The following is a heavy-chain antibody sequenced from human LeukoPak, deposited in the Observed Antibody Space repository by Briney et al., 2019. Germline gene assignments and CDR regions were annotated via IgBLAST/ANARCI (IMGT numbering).Heavy chain of an antibody. V-gene: IGHV3-11*01. Sequence: GGSLRLSCAASGFTFSDYYMSWIRQAPGKGLEWVSYISSSGSTIYYADSVKGRFTISRDNAKNSLYLQMNSLRAEDTAVYYCARDSRYQYGGPYGMDVWGQGTTVTVSS. CDR1: GFTFSDYY. D-gene: IGHD4-23*01. CDR3: ARDSRYQYGGPYGMDV. CDR2: ISSSGSTI. J-gene: IGHJ6*02.